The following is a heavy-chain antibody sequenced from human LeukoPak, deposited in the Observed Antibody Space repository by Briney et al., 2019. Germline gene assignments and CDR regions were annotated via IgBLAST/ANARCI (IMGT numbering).Heavy chain of an antibody. D-gene: IGHD5-18*01. CDR1: GGSISSYY. CDR3: ARHQMRYSYGTLFDY. CDR2: IYYSGST. V-gene: IGHV4-59*08. Sequence: SETLSLTCTVSGGSISSYYWSWIRQPPGKGLEWIGFIYYSGSTCYNPSLKSRVTISVDTSKNQFSLRLSSVTATDTAEYFCARHQMRYSYGTLFDYWGQGTLVTVSS. J-gene: IGHJ4*02.